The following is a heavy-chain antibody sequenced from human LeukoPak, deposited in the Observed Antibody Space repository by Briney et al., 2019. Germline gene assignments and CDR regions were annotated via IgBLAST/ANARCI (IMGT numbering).Heavy chain of an antibody. V-gene: IGHV4-39*07. CDR2: IYHSGST. CDR3: AGKVVVDTHFDY. Sequence: PSETLSLTCTVSGGSISSGPYYWGWIRQPPGKGLEWIGSIYHSGSTYYNPSLKSRVTISVDTSKNQFSLKLSSVTAADTAVYYCAGKVVVDTHFDYWGQGTLVTVSS. D-gene: IGHD3-22*01. CDR1: GGSISSGPYY. J-gene: IGHJ4*02.